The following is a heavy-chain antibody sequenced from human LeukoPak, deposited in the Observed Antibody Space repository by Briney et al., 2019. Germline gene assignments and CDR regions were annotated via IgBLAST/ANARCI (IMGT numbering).Heavy chain of an antibody. CDR1: GFSFSNYA. V-gene: IGHV3-23*01. D-gene: IGHD3-9*01. J-gene: IGHJ4*02. CDR2: ISGTGGNT. CDR3: AKNFEFKWQQPSDH. Sequence: GGSLRLSCAVSGFSFSNYAMSWVRQFPGKGLEWVSGISGTGGNTYYADSVKGRFTISRDNSKNMLYLQMNTLTAEDAAIYFCAKNFEFKWQQPSDHWGQGTLVTVSS.